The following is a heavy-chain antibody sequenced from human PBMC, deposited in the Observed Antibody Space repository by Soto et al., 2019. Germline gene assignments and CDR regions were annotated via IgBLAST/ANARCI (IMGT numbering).Heavy chain of an antibody. J-gene: IGHJ4*02. CDR1: GYTFASYD. D-gene: IGHD3-9*01. V-gene: IGHV1-8*01. CDR2: MNPNSGNT. CDR3: ARGLTYYDILTGYYTFDY. Sequence: ASVKVSCKASGYTFASYDINWVRQATGQGLEWMGWMNPNSGNTGYAQKFQGRVTMTRNTSISTAYMELSSLRSEDTAVYYCARGLTYYDILTGYYTFDYWGQGTLVTVSS.